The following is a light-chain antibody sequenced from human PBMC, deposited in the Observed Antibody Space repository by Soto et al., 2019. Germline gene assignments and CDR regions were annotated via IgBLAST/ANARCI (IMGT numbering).Light chain of an antibody. J-gene: IGKJ5*01. CDR3: QQSYSTPPT. CDR2: AAS. CDR1: QSISSY. V-gene: IGKV1-39*01. Sequence: DIQMTQSPSSLSASVGGRVTITCRASQSISSYLNWYQQKPGKAPKLLIYAASSLQSGVPSRFSGSGSGTDCTLTISSLQPEDVATYYCQQSYSTPPTFGQGTRLEIK.